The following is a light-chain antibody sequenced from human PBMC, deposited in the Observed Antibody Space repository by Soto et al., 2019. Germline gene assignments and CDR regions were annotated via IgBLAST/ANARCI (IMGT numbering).Light chain of an antibody. CDR1: QSVSRT. Sequence: EVVLTQSPATLSLSLGERANLSCRTSQSVSRTLAWYQQKSGQAPRLLIYDAANRATGIATRFSGSGSGTDFTLTISGREPDDSAVYYCQRRNNCPRTFGPGAKGEIK. V-gene: IGKV3-11*01. CDR3: QRRNNCPRT. CDR2: DAA. J-gene: IGKJ1*01.